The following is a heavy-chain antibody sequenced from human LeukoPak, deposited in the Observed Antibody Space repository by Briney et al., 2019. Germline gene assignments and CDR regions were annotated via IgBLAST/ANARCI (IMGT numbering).Heavy chain of an antibody. D-gene: IGHD4-17*01. CDR1: GGSLSGYY. Sequence: PSETLSLTCAVYGGSLSGYYWSWIRQPPGKGLEWIGEINHSGSTNYNPSLKSRVTMSVDRSKNHFSLRLHSVTAADTAVYYCTRAPSGGTVIDYWGQGTLVTVSS. CDR3: TRAPSGGTVIDY. J-gene: IGHJ4*02. V-gene: IGHV4-34*01. CDR2: INHSGST.